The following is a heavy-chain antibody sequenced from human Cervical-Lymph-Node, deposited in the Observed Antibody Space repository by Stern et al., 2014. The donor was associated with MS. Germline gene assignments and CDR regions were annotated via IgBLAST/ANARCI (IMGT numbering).Heavy chain of an antibody. D-gene: IGHD4-11*01. CDR3: ARERLRDFNDYHFDS. V-gene: IGHV1-18*01. Sequence: VHLVESGPEVRQPGASVRVSCKASGYTFTTPNYGIAWVREAPGRGLEWMGCISSYKGNTVYAQKLQDRVTMTTDTSTSTAYMELRSLRSDDTAFYYCARERLRDFNDYHFDSWGQGTLVTVSS. J-gene: IGHJ4*02. CDR2: ISSYKGNT. CDR1: GYTFTTPNYG.